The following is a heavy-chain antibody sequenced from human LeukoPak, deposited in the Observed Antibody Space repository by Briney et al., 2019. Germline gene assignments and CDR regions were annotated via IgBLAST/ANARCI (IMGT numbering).Heavy chain of an antibody. CDR3: TTAPGTPDY. D-gene: IGHD1-1*01. CDR1: GFTVSSNY. J-gene: IGHJ4*02. V-gene: IGHV3-15*01. Sequence: GGSLRLSCAASGFTVSSNYMSWVRQAPGKGLEWVGRIKSKTDGGTTDYAAPVKGRFTISRDDSKNTLYLQMSSLKTEDTAAYYCTTAPGTPDYWGQGTLVTVFS. CDR2: IKSKTDGGTT.